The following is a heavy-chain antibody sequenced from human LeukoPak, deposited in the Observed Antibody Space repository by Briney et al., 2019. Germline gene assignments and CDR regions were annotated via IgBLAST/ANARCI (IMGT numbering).Heavy chain of an antibody. D-gene: IGHD1-1*01. CDR3: VRDNLPRAFRFFYGMDV. Sequence: SENLSLTCTVSGGSISSYFWRWIRQPPGKGLEWIGYISYSGNTNYNPSLKSRVTISVDASGNQFSLKLSSVTAADTAVYYCVRDNLPRAFRFFYGMDVWGQGTTVTVSS. V-gene: IGHV4-59*01. CDR2: ISYSGNT. J-gene: IGHJ6*02. CDR1: GGSISSYF.